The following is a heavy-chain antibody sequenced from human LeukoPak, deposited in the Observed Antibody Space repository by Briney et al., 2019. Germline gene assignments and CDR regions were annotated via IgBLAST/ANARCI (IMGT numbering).Heavy chain of an antibody. CDR3: ARHSCSSTSCPDDHYYYYGMDV. Sequence: SETLSLTCTVSGGSISSSSYYWGWIRQPPGKGLEWIGSIYYSGSTYYNPSLKSRVTISVDTSKNQFSLKLSPVTAADTAVYYCARHSCSSTSCPDDHYYYYGMDVWGQGTTVTVSS. J-gene: IGHJ6*02. D-gene: IGHD2-2*01. CDR2: IYYSGST. V-gene: IGHV4-39*01. CDR1: GGSISSSSYY.